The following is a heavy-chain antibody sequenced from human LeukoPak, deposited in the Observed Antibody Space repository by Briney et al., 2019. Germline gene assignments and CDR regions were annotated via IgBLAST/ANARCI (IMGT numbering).Heavy chain of an antibody. D-gene: IGHD1-26*01. Sequence: ASVKVSCKASGYTFINYYIHWVRQAPGQGLEWMGIINPSAGSTTYAQKFQGRVTMTRDTSTSTVDMELSSLGSEDTAGYYCAREGWEPQGDEGGYWGQGTLVTVSS. CDR1: GYTFINYY. J-gene: IGHJ4*02. CDR2: INPSAGST. CDR3: AREGWEPQGDEGGY. V-gene: IGHV1-46*01.